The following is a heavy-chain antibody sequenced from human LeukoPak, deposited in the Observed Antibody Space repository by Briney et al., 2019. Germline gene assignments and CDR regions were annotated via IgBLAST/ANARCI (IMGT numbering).Heavy chain of an antibody. Sequence: PSETLSPTCTVSGGSISSYYWSWIRQPPGEGLEWIGYIYYSGSTNYNPSLKSRVTISVDTSKNQFSLKLSSVTAADTAVYYCAGRVWGSFRDYWGQGTLVTVSS. CDR3: AGRVWGSFRDY. V-gene: IGHV4-59*01. CDR2: IYYSGST. D-gene: IGHD3-16*01. CDR1: GGSISSYY. J-gene: IGHJ4*02.